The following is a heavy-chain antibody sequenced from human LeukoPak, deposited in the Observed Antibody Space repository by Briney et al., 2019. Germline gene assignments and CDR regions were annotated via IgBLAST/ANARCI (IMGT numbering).Heavy chain of an antibody. J-gene: IGHJ4*02. CDR3: ARRSNYDILSGYSESYDY. D-gene: IGHD3-9*01. CDR1: GYSFTSYW. Sequence: GESLKISCKGSGYSFTSYWIGWVRQMPGQGLGWMGIIYPGDSDTKYSPSFQGQVTISADKSITTAYLQWSSLMASDTAMYYCARRSNYDILSGYSESYDYWGQGTLVTVSS. CDR2: IYPGDSDT. V-gene: IGHV5-51*01.